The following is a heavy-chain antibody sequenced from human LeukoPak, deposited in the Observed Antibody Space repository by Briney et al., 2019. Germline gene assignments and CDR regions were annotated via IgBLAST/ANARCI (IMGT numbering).Heavy chain of an antibody. D-gene: IGHD1-26*01. CDR1: GCTFTGYY. J-gene: IGHJ4*02. CDR3: ARDSGTYSFDY. Sequence: ASVKVSCKASGCTFTGYYIHWVRQAPGQGLEWMGWISPNSGGTNYAQKFQGRVTMTRDTSINTAYMELSRLRSDDTAVYYCARDSGTYSFDYWGQGTLVTVSS. CDR2: ISPNSGGT. V-gene: IGHV1-2*02.